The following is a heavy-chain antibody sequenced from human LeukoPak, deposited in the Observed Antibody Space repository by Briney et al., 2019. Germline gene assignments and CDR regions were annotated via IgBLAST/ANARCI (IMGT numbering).Heavy chain of an antibody. Sequence: TSETLSLTCAIYGGSFSGYYWSWIRQPPGKGLEWIGEINHSGSTKYNPSLKSRVTILIDTPKNQFSLKMNYVTAADTAVYRCARKRYGSSGMDVWGQGTTVTVSS. J-gene: IGHJ6*02. CDR3: ARKRYGSSGMDV. V-gene: IGHV4-34*01. D-gene: IGHD5-18*01. CDR1: GGSFSGYY. CDR2: INHSGST.